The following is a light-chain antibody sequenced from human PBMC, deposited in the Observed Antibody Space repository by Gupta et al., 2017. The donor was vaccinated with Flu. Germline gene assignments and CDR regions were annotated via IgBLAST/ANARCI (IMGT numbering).Light chain of an antibody. CDR2: GAS. J-gene: IGKJ2*01. CDR3: QHYGSSPYT. V-gene: IGKV3-20*01. Sequence: EIVLTLSPGTLSLSPGERATLSCRASQSVSSSYLAWYQQKPGQAPRLLIYGASSRATGIPDRFSGSGSGTDFTLTISRLEPEDFAMYYCQHYGSSPYTFGQGTKLEIK. CDR1: QSVSSSY.